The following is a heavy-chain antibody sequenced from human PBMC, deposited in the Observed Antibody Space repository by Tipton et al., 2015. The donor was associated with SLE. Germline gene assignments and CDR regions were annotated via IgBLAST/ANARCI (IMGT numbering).Heavy chain of an antibody. D-gene: IGHD3-10*01. V-gene: IGHV4-59*12. Sequence: TLSLTCTVSGGSISGYSFAWIRPFPGKRLEWIGYIYYNGNANYNPALESLVTISEDKSKNLLSLRLTSVTAADTAVFYCARGRLPGNYKGFDYWGQGILVTVSS. J-gene: IGHJ4*02. CDR1: GGSISGYS. CDR3: ARGRLPGNYKGFDY. CDR2: IYYNGNA.